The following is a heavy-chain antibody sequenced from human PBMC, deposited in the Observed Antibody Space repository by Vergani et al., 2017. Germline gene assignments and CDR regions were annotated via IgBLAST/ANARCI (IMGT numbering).Heavy chain of an antibody. CDR2: IIPVLGKT. CDR1: GATFRSNT. V-gene: IGHV1-69*08. D-gene: IGHD6-13*01. J-gene: IGHJ6*03. Sequence: QVQLVQSGAEVKKPGSSVKVSCKASGATFRSNTISWVRQVPGQGLEWMGRIIPVLGKTKYAQDFQGRLTITADTSTSTAYMELTSLRSQDTAVYYCARDGGLKQQLARRRMDVWGKGTTVTVSS. CDR3: ARDGGLKQQLARRRMDV.